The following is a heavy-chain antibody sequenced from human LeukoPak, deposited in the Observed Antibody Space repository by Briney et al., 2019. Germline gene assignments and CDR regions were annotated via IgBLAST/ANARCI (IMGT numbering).Heavy chain of an antibody. V-gene: IGHV4-39*07. J-gene: IGHJ5*02. Sequence: PSETLSLTCTVSGGSISSSSYYWGWIRQPPGKGLEWIGSIYYSGSTYFNPSLKSRVTISVDTSKNQFSLKLSSVTAADTAVYYCARDWGIGIVVGGGFDPWGQGTLVTVSS. CDR3: ARDWGIGIVVGGGFDP. D-gene: IGHD2-2*01. CDR2: IYYSGST. CDR1: GGSISSSSYY.